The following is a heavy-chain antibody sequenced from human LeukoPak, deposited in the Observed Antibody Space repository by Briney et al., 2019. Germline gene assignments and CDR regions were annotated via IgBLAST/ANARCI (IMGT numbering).Heavy chain of an antibody. J-gene: IGHJ6*02. V-gene: IGHV5-51*01. D-gene: IGHD6-13*01. Sequence: GESLKISCKGSGYSFTSYWIGWVRQMPGKGLEWMGIIYPGDSDTRYSPSFQDQVTISADKSISTAYLQWSSLKASDTAMYYCARQGDSSSWVYYYYGMDVWGQGTTVTVSS. CDR2: IYPGDSDT. CDR1: GYSFTSYW. CDR3: ARQGDSSSWVYYYYGMDV.